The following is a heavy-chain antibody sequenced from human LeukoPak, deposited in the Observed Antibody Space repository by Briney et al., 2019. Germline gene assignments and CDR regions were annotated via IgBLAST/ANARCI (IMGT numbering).Heavy chain of an antibody. CDR2: ISHDGSNK. CDR3: AKDRWELLKRGTYFDY. D-gene: IGHD1-26*01. J-gene: IGHJ4*02. CDR1: GFTFSSYG. Sequence: PGGSLRLSCAASGFTFSSYGMHWVRQAPGKGLEWVAVISHDGSNKYYADSVKGRFTISRDNSKNTLYLQMNSLRAEDTAVYYCAKDRWELLKRGTYFDYWGQGTLVTVSS. V-gene: IGHV3-30*18.